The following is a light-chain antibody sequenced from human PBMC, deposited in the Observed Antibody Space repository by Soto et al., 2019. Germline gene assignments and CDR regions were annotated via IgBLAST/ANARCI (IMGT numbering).Light chain of an antibody. CDR2: DVS. CDR3: RSYRCSSVV. Sequence: QSALTQPASVSGSPRQSITISCTATSSDIGAYDYVSWYHQHPGKAPKLMIYDVSNRPSGVSNRYSGSKSRNTASLTISGLQAEDAADYYFRSYRCSSVVFGGGTKLTVL. J-gene: IGLJ2*01. V-gene: IGLV2-14*03. CDR1: SSDIGAYDY.